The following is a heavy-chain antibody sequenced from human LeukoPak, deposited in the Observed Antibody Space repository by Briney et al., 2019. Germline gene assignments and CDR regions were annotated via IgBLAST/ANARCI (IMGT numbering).Heavy chain of an antibody. Sequence: GGSLRLSCAASGFTFSSYGMHWVRQAPGKGLEWVAVISYDGSNKYYADSVKGRFTISRDNSKNTLYLQMNSLRAEDTAVYYCASSRRGSRDGYNGGSAIDYWGQGTLVTVSS. CDR1: GFTFSSYG. CDR3: ASSRRGSRDGYNGGSAIDY. J-gene: IGHJ4*02. CDR2: ISYDGSNK. V-gene: IGHV3-30*03. D-gene: IGHD5-24*01.